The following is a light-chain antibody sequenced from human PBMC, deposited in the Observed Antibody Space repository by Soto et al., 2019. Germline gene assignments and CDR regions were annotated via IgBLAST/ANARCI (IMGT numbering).Light chain of an antibody. V-gene: IGKV3-20*01. CDR1: QSIGSL. CDR3: HQYGSSYT. CDR2: GAS. J-gene: IGKJ2*01. Sequence: EIVLTQSPGTLSLSPGERATLSCRASQSIGSLLGWYQQKPGRAPRLLIYGASRRATGIPDSGSGSGTDFTLTISRLEAEDFAVYYCHQYGSSYTFGQGTKLEIK.